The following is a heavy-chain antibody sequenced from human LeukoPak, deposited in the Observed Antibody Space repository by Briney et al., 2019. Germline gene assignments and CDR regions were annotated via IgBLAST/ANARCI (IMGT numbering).Heavy chain of an antibody. V-gene: IGHV3-7*01. D-gene: IGHD1-26*01. CDR3: ARVSDGATLDY. Sequence: GGSLRLPCAASGFTFSSYWMSWVRQALGKGLEWVANIKQDESEKYYVDSVKGRFTISRDNAKNSLYLQMNSLRAEDTAVYYCARVSDGATLDYWGQGTLVTVSS. CDR2: IKQDESEK. J-gene: IGHJ4*02. CDR1: GFTFSSYW.